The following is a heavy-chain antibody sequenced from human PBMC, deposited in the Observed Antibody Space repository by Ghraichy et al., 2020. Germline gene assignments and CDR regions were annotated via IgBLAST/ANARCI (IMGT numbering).Heavy chain of an antibody. CDR3: AKEGGRLGEGAFDV. D-gene: IGHD3-10*01. CDR2: LGADGRTT. Sequence: GGSLRLSCAVSEFTFDGYPMTWVRQAPGKGLEWVSTLGADGRTTFYADSVKGRFTISRDKSKRTLFLQMNSLRAEDTALYYCAKEGGRLGEGAFDVWGQGEMVTDSS. J-gene: IGHJ3*01. V-gene: IGHV3-23*01. CDR1: EFTFDGYP.